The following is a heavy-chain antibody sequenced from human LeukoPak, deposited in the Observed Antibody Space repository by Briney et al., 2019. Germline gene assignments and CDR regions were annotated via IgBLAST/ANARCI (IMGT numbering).Heavy chain of an antibody. V-gene: IGHV3-7*04. CDR3: AREMDFDY. J-gene: IGHJ4*02. Sequence: GGSLRLSCAASGFTFSGSAMSWVRQAPGKGLEWVANIKPDGSEGSYVDSVKGRFTISRDNADNSLYLQMNSLRAEDTAVYYCAREMDFDYWGQGTLVTVSS. D-gene: IGHD2-8*01. CDR2: IKPDGSEG. CDR1: GFTFSGSA.